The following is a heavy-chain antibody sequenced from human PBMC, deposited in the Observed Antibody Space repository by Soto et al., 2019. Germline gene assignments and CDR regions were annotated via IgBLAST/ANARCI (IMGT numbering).Heavy chain of an antibody. CDR1: GGSISSGGYS. CDR3: ARLGYDSPYNWFDP. CDR2: IYHSGST. D-gene: IGHD1-1*01. Sequence: SETLSLTCAVSGGSISSGGYSWSWIRQPPGKGLEWIGYIYHSGSTYYNPSLKSRVTISVDRSKNQFSLKLSSVTAADTAIYYCARLGYDSPYNWFDPWGQGTLVTVSS. V-gene: IGHV4-30-2*02. J-gene: IGHJ5*02.